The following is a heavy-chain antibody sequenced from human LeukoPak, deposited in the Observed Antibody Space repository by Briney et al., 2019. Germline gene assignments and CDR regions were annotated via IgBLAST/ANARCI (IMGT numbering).Heavy chain of an antibody. D-gene: IGHD6-13*01. CDR3: ARSSSSWYPDDY. J-gene: IGHJ4*02. V-gene: IGHV1-2*02. CDR1: GYTFTGYY. Sequence: ASVKVSCKASGYTFTGYYMHWLRQAPGQGLEWMGWINPNSGGTNYAQKFQGRVTMTRDTSISTAYMELSRLRSDDTAVYYCARSSSSWYPDDYWGQGTLVTVSS. CDR2: INPNSGGT.